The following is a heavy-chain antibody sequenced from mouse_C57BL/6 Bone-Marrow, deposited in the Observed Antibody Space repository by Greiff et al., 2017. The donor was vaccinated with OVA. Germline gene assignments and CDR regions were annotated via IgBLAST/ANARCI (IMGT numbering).Heavy chain of an antibody. V-gene: IGHV5-6*01. D-gene: IGHD3-2*02. Sequence: EVQLVESGGDLVKPGGSLKLSCAASGFTFSSYGMPWVRQTPDKRLEWVATISSGGSYTSYPDIVKGRFTISRDNAKNTQYLQMSSLKSEDTAMNYCARQETAQATYSFAYWGQGTLVTVSA. CDR3: ARQETAQATYSFAY. J-gene: IGHJ3*01. CDR2: ISSGGSYT. CDR1: GFTFSSYG.